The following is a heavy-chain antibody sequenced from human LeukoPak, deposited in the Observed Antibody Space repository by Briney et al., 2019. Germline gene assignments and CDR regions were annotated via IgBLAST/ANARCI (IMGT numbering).Heavy chain of an antibody. D-gene: IGHD6-13*01. CDR1: GGSIGSGGYY. Sequence: SETLSLTCTVSGGSIGSGGYYWTWIRQPPGKGLEWIGEIDRSGSTNYNPSLKSRLTISVDTSKNQFSLKLSSVTAADTAVYYCARGSAAGLAYWGQGTLVTVSS. V-gene: IGHV4-39*07. CDR2: IDRSGST. J-gene: IGHJ4*02. CDR3: ARGSAAGLAY.